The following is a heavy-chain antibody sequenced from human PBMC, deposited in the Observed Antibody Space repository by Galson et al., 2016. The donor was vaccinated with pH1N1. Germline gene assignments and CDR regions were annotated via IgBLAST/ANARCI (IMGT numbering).Heavy chain of an antibody. Sequence: SLRLSCAASGFIFDDYGMSWVRQVPGKGLEWVSGINWKGSSTECADSVKGRFTISRDNAKSSVFLQMNSLSAEDTALYYCVRAFHSNSWYYFVYWGQGTLVAVSS. J-gene: IGHJ4*02. CDR1: GFIFDDYG. CDR3: VRAFHSNSWYYFVY. D-gene: IGHD6-13*01. V-gene: IGHV3-20*04. CDR2: INWKGSST.